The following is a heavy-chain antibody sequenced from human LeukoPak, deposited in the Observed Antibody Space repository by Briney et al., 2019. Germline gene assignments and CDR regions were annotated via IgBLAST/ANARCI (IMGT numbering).Heavy chain of an antibody. V-gene: IGHV4-30-4*01. Sequence: PSQTLSLTCTVSGGSISSDDYNWSWLRPPPGRGLECIGYIYYSGSTYYNPSLKCRVTISVDTSKNQFSLKLSSVTAADTAVYYCARSEEANWFDPWGQGTLVTVSS. CDR2: IYYSGST. J-gene: IGHJ5*02. CDR3: ARSEEANWFDP. CDR1: GGSISSDDYN. D-gene: IGHD3-3*01.